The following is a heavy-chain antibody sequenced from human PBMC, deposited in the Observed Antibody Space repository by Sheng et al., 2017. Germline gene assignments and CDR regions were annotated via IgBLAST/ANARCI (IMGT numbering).Heavy chain of an antibody. CDR2: INHSGST. Sequence: QVQLQQWGAGLLKPSETLSLTCAVYGGSFSGYYWSWICQPPGKGLEWIGEINHSGSTNYNPSLKSRVTISVDTSKNQFSLKLSSVTAADTAVYYCARGPYYGSGSYYPYYYYYGMDVWGQGTTVTVSS. V-gene: IGHV4-34*01. CDR1: GGSFSGYY. J-gene: IGHJ6*02. D-gene: IGHD3-10*01. CDR3: ARGPYYGSGSYYPYYYYYGMDV.